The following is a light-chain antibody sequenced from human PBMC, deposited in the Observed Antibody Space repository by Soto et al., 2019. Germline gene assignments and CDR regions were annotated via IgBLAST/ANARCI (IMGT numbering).Light chain of an antibody. J-gene: IGKJ1*01. CDR1: QSVLYSSNNRNH. V-gene: IGKV4-1*01. Sequence: DIVMTQSPDSLAVSLGERATINCKSSQSVLYSSNNRNHLTWYQQKPGQPPKLLMYWASTRESGVPDRFSGSGSGTDFTLTINGLQAEDVAVYYCQQYYGYPRTFGQGTKVDIK. CDR2: WAS. CDR3: QQYYGYPRT.